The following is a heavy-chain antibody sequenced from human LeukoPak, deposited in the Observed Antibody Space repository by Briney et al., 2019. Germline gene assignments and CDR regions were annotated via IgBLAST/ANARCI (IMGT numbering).Heavy chain of an antibody. Sequence: SETLSLTCIVSGGSVNSYYWSWIRQPPGKGLEWIGYIYYSGSAYYNPSLKSRVTISVDTSRNHFSLKLSSVTAADTAVYYCARAKGGFDYWGQGTLVTVSS. D-gene: IGHD3-16*01. J-gene: IGHJ4*02. CDR3: ARAKGGFDY. CDR2: IYYSGSA. V-gene: IGHV4-59*02. CDR1: GGSVNSYY.